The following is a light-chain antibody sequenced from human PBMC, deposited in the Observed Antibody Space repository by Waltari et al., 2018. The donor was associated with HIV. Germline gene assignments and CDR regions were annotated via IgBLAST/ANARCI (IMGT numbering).Light chain of an antibody. CDR1: SSDVGGYDS. CDR2: EVI. V-gene: IGLV2-11*01. Sequence: QSALTQPRSVSGSPGQSVTISCTGTSSDVGGYDSVSWYLQHPGKVPKLIIYEVIKRPSGVPDRVSGSKSGNTASLTISGLQTEYEADYFCCSYAGTYTYVLFGGGTKLTVL. J-gene: IGLJ3*02. CDR3: CSYAGTYTYVL.